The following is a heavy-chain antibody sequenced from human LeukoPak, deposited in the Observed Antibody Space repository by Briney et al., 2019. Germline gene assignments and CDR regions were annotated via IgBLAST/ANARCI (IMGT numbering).Heavy chain of an antibody. J-gene: IGHJ4*02. CDR1: GGSFSGYY. V-gene: IGHV4-34*01. D-gene: IGHD3-10*01. Sequence: SETLSLTCAVYGGSFSGYYWSWIRQPPGKGLEWIGEINHSGSTNYNPSLKSRVTISVDTSKNQFPLKLSSVTAADTAVYYCAMYYYGSGSYHRDYWGQGTLVTVSS. CDR2: INHSGST. CDR3: AMYYYGSGSYHRDY.